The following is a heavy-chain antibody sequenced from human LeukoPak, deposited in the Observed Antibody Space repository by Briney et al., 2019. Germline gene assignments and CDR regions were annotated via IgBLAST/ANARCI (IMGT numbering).Heavy chain of an antibody. D-gene: IGHD3-22*01. J-gene: IGHJ3*02. CDR1: GGSISSSSYY. CDR2: FYYSAST. Sequence: PSETPSLTCTVSGGSISSSSYYWGWIRQPPGKGLEWIGSFYYSASTYYNPSLKSQVTISVDTSNNHFSLQLSSVTAADTVIYYCARLSYGSAFTMLVVVSPQGVFDIWGQGTMVTVSS. CDR3: ARLSYGSAFTMLVVVSPQGVFDI. V-gene: IGHV4-39*02.